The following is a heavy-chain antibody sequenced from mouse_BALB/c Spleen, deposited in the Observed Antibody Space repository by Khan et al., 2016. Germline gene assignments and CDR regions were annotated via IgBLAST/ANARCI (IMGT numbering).Heavy chain of an antibody. CDR2: IYPYNGGT. D-gene: IGHD1-1*01. CDR3: ARVGLLLYAMDD. V-gene: IGHV1S29*02. Sequence: VRLQQSGPELVKPGASVKISCKASGYTFTDYNMHWVKQSHGKSLEWIGYIYPYNGGTGYNQKFKSKATLTVEKSSSTADMESRSPTAEASAAYYRARVGLLLYAMDDWGQGTSVTVSS. CDR1: GYTFTDYN. J-gene: IGHJ4*01.